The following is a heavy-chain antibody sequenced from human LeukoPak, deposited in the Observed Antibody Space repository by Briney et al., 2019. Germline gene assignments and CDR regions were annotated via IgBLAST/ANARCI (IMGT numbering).Heavy chain of an antibody. CDR1: GGSLSNYY. CDR3: ARDEVGGRGY. Sequence: PSETLSLTCAVYGGSLSNYYWSWIRQPPGKGLEWIGEINHSGGTNYNPSLKSRVTISLDTSKNQFSLKLSSVTAADTAVYYCARDEVGGRGYWGQGTLVTVSS. V-gene: IGHV4-34*01. D-gene: IGHD1-26*01. J-gene: IGHJ4*02. CDR2: INHSGGT.